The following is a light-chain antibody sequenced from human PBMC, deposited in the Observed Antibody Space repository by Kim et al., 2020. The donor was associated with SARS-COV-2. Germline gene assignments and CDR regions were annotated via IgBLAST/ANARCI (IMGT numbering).Light chain of an antibody. CDR1: VLAKKY. Sequence: SYELTQPSSVSVSPGQTARITCSGDVLAKKYVRWFQQKPGQAPVLVIYKDSERPSGIPERFSGSSSGITLTLTISGAQAEDAADYYCYSAADNNLVFGGGTQLTVL. V-gene: IGLV3-27*01. CDR2: KDS. CDR3: YSAADNNLV. J-gene: IGLJ2*01.